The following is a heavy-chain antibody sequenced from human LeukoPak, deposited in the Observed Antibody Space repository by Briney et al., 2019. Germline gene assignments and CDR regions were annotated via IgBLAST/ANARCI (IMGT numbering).Heavy chain of an antibody. CDR1: GFPVDSNY. J-gene: IGHJ4*02. D-gene: IGHD2-15*01. CDR2: LYEDGRI. V-gene: IGHV3-53*01. CDR3: ARGGGYYPIDY. Sequence: PGGSLRLSCAASGFPVDSNYMNWVRQAPGKGLEWVSVLYEDGRIYYADSVKGRSTISRDTSKNILSLQLNGLRAEDTAVYYCARGGGYYPIDYWGQGTLVTVSS.